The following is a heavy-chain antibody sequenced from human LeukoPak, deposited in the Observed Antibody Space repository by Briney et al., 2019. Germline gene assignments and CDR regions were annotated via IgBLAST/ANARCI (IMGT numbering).Heavy chain of an antibody. J-gene: IGHJ4*02. Sequence: GASVKVSIKASGYTLTVYYMHWVRQAPGQGLEWMGWINPNSGGTNYAQKFQGRVTMTRDTSISTAYMELSSLRSDDTAVYYCAGSMGYDSSASDWGQGTLVTVSS. CDR3: AGSMGYDSSASD. D-gene: IGHD3-22*01. CDR2: INPNSGGT. CDR1: GYTLTVYY. V-gene: IGHV1-2*02.